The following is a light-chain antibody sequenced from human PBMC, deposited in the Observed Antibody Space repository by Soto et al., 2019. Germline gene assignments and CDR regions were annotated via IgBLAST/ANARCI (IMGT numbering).Light chain of an antibody. CDR2: RAS. CDR3: QQSYGTPYT. Sequence: DIQMTQSPSSLSASVTDRVTITCRASQSINNNLNWYQQRLGKAPELLIYRASTLQSGVPSRFSGSGSGTDFTLTISSLEQEDFETYYCQQSYGTPYTFGQGTKVEIK. J-gene: IGKJ2*01. V-gene: IGKV1-39*01. CDR1: QSINNN.